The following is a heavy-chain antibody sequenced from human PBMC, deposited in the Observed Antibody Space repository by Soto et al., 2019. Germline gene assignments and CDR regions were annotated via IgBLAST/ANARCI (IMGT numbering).Heavy chain of an antibody. D-gene: IGHD4-4*01. J-gene: IGHJ4*02. CDR2: IYYSGST. V-gene: IGHV4-59*01. CDR3: ARIGRMVTTDYFDY. Sequence: SETLSLTCTVSGGSISSYYWSWIRQPPGKGLEWIGYIYYSGSTNYNPSLKSRVTISVDTSKNQLSLKLSSVTAADTAVYYCARIGRMVTTDYFDYWGQGTLVTVS. CDR1: GGSISSYY.